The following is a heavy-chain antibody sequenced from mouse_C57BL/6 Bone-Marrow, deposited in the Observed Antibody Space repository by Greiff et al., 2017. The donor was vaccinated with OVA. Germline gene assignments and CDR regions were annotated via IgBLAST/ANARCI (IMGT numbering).Heavy chain of an antibody. J-gene: IGHJ2*01. V-gene: IGHV1-61*01. Sequence: QVQLQQPGAELVKPGASVKLSCKASGYTFTSYWMDWVKQSPGQGLEWIGNSYPSDSDTNYNQKFKDKATLTVDKSSSTAYMQLSSLTSEDSAVCYCASIGYYLCYFDYWGKGTTVTVSS. D-gene: IGHD2-3*01. CDR2: SYPSDSDT. CDR3: ASIGYYLCYFDY. CDR1: GYTFTSYW.